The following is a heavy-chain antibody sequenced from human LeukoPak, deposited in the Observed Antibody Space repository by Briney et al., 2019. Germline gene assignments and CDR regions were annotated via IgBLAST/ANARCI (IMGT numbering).Heavy chain of an antibody. Sequence: PGGSLRLSCAASGFTFSDYYMSWIRQAPGKGLEWVSYISSSGSTIYYADSVKGRFTISRDNAKNSLYLQMNSLRAEDTAVYYCAGDLYSNYALRDWGQGTLVTVSS. D-gene: IGHD4-11*01. CDR1: GFTFSDYY. CDR2: ISSSGSTI. CDR3: AGDLYSNYALRD. J-gene: IGHJ4*02. V-gene: IGHV3-11*04.